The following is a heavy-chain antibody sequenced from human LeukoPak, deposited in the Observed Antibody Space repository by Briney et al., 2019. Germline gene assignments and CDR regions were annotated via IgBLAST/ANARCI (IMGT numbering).Heavy chain of an antibody. CDR2: IKSKTDGGTT. D-gene: IGHD3-10*01. CDR1: GFTFSNAW. Sequence: GGSLRLSCAASGFTFSNAWMTWVRQAPGKGLEWVGHIKSKTDGGTTDYAAPVKGRFTISRDDSKNTLYLQMNSLNTEDTAVYYCTTVPIRGVAFDIWGQGTMVTVSS. J-gene: IGHJ3*02. CDR3: TTVPIRGVAFDI. V-gene: IGHV3-15*01.